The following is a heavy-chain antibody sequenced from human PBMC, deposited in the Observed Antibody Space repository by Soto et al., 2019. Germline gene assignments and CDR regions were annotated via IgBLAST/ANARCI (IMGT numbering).Heavy chain of an antibody. Sequence: GGSLRLSCAASGFTFSNSAMSWVRQAPGKGPEWVSTISDSGGSTYYANSVKGRFTISRDNSKDTLYLQMNSLRADDTAVYYYAKPSPLAAPLFSWGQGPLVTVSS. D-gene: IGHD6-25*01. J-gene: IGHJ5*02. CDR3: AKPSPLAAPLFS. V-gene: IGHV3-23*01. CDR2: ISDSGGST. CDR1: GFTFSNSA.